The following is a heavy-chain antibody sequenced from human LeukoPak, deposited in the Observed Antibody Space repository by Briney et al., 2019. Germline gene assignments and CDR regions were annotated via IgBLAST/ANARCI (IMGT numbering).Heavy chain of an antibody. J-gene: IGHJ4*02. V-gene: IGHV4-4*07. CDR3: ARKVVPAAIFDY. Sequence: SETLSLTCTVSGGSINSHYWSWIRQPAGKGLEWIGRIYTSGSTNYNPSLKSRVTISVDTSKNQFSLKLSSVTAADTAVYYCARKVVPAAIFDYWGQGTLVTVSS. CDR1: GGSINSHY. CDR2: IYTSGST. D-gene: IGHD2-2*02.